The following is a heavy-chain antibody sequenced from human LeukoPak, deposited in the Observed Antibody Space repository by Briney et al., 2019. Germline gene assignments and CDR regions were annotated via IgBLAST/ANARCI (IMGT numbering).Heavy chain of an antibody. Sequence: PGGSLRLSCAASGFTFSDYAMSWVRQAPGKGREGGGFIRSKAYGGTTEYAASVKGRFTISRDDSKSIAYLQMNSLKTEDTAVYYCTRDEELLEAFDIWGQGTMVTVSS. CDR1: GFTFSDYA. J-gene: IGHJ3*02. CDR3: TRDEELLEAFDI. D-gene: IGHD1-26*01. V-gene: IGHV3-49*04. CDR2: IRSKAYGGTT.